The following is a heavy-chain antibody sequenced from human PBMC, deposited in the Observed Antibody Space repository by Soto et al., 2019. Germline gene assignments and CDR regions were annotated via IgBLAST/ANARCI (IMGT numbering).Heavy chain of an antibody. CDR2: IYYSGST. D-gene: IGHD4-17*01. J-gene: IGHJ4*02. Sequence: SETLSLTCTVSGGSISSYYWSWIRQPPGKGLEWIGYIYYSGSTNYNPSLKSRVTISVDTSKNQFSLKLSSVTAADTAVYYCARDPYGDYLDYWGQGTLVTVSS. CDR3: ARDPYGDYLDY. V-gene: IGHV4-59*01. CDR1: GGSISSYY.